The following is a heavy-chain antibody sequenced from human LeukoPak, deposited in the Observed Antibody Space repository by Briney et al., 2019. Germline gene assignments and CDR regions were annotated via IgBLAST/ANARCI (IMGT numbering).Heavy chain of an antibody. V-gene: IGHV4-59*01. J-gene: IGHJ5*02. Sequence: KPSETLSLTCTVSGGSISSYYWSWIRQPPGKGLEWIGSIYYSGSTNYNPSLKSRVTISVDTSKNQFSLKLSSVTAADTAVYYCARDDYGSAYNWFDPWGQGTLVTVSS. CDR2: IYYSGST. D-gene: IGHD3-10*01. CDR3: ARDDYGSAYNWFDP. CDR1: GGSISSYY.